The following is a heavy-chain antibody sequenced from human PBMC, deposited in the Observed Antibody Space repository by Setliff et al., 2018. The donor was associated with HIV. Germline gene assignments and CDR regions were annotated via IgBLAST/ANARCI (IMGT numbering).Heavy chain of an antibody. CDR2: ISASGNSP. CDR3: AKTDSSSWLNPYNWFDP. J-gene: IGHJ5*02. V-gene: IGHV3-23*01. D-gene: IGHD6-13*01. Sequence: GGSLRLSCAASGFTFISYAMSWVRQAPGKGLEWVSTISASGNSPYYVDSVKGRFTISRDNSKNTLYLQMNSLRVEDTAVYYCAKTDSSSWLNPYNWFDPWGQGTLVTVSS. CDR1: GFTFISYA.